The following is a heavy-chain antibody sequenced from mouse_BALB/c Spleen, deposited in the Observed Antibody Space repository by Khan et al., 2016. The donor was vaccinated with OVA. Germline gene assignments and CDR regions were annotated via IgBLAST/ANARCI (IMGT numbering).Heavy chain of an antibody. D-gene: IGHD2-2*01. J-gene: IGHJ3*01. Sequence: QMQLEESGAELVKPGASVKLSCKASGYTFTSYYMYWVKQRPGQGLEWIGEINPSDGDTNFNEKFKSKATLTVDKSSNTAYMQLSSLASEDSAVYYCTRSGYGSFAYWGQGTLVTVSA. V-gene: IGHV1S81*02. CDR1: GYTFTSYY. CDR3: TRSGYGSFAY. CDR2: INPSDGDT.